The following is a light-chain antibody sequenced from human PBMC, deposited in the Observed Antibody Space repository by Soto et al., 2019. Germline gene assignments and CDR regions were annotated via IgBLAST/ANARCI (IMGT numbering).Light chain of an antibody. J-gene: IGKJ1*01. CDR1: QDISNW. Sequence: DIQMTQSPSSVSASVGDRVTISCRASQDISNWLAWYQQKPGKAPKLLIYGASSLQSGVPLRFSGSGSGTDFSLTISSLQPEDFATYYCQQANSFPRTFGQGTKVEV. CDR3: QQANSFPRT. V-gene: IGKV1-12*01. CDR2: GAS.